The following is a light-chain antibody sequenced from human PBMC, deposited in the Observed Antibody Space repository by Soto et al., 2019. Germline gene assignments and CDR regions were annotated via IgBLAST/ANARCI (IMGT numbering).Light chain of an antibody. V-gene: IGKV1D-12*01. CDR2: AAS. Sequence: DIQMTQSPSSVSASVGDRVTITCRASPGISSWLAWYQQKPGKAPKLLIYAASSLQSGGPSRFSGSGSGSDVTLTSSSLQPEDFAPYYGQQANSFPHTFGGGTKVEIK. CDR3: QQANSFPHT. J-gene: IGKJ4*01. CDR1: PGISSW.